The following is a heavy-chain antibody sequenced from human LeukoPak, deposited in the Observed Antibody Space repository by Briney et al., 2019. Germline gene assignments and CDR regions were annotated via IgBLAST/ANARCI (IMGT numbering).Heavy chain of an antibody. Sequence: GGSLRLSCAASGSTFSRYWMHWVRQAPGKGLVWVSRVKSDGSDTIYADSVKGRFTISRDNAMNTLYLQMDSLRAEDTAVYYCTTGIGNYYYYWGQGTLVTVAS. CDR3: TTGIGNYYYY. J-gene: IGHJ4*02. D-gene: IGHD3-10*01. CDR1: GSTFSRYW. V-gene: IGHV3-74*01. CDR2: VKSDGSDT.